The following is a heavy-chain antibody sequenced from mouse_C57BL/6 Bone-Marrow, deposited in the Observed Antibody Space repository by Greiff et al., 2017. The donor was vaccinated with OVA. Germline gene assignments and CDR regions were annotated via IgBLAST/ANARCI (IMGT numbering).Heavy chain of an antibody. CDR3: ARGGGNYRDFDY. D-gene: IGHD2-1*01. J-gene: IGHJ2*01. CDR1: GYTFTSYW. V-gene: IGHV1-64*01. Sequence: QVQLQQSGAELVKPGASVKLSCKASGYTFTSYWMHWVKQRPGQGLEWIGMIHPNSGSTNYNEKFKSKATLTVDKSSSTACMQLSSLTSEDSAVYYCARGGGNYRDFDYWGQGTTLTVSS. CDR2: IHPNSGST.